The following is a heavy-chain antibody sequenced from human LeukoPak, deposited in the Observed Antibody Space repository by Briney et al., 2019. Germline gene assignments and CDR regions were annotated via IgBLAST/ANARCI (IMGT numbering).Heavy chain of an antibody. Sequence: SETLSLTCTVSGGSISSGDYYWSWIRQPPGKGLEWIGYIYYCGSTYYNPSLKSRVTISVDTSKNQFSLKLSSVTAADTAVYYCARYYYDSSGYYWVWADPWGQGTLVTVSS. CDR2: IYYCGST. V-gene: IGHV4-30-4*01. CDR1: GGSISSGDYY. J-gene: IGHJ5*02. D-gene: IGHD3-22*01. CDR3: ARYYYDSSGYYWVWADP.